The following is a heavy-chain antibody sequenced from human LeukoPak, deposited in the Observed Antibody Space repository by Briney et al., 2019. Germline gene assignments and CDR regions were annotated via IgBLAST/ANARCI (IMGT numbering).Heavy chain of an antibody. CDR3: ARAMVRLFDY. V-gene: IGHV4-39*01. CDR2: IYYSGST. D-gene: IGHD3-10*01. CDR1: GGSISSSSYY. Sequence: PSETLSLTCTVSGGSISSSSYYWGWIRQPPGKGLEWIGSIYYSGSTYYNPSLESRVTISVDTSKNQFSLKLSSVTAADTAVYYCARAMVRLFDYWGQGTLVTVSS. J-gene: IGHJ4*02.